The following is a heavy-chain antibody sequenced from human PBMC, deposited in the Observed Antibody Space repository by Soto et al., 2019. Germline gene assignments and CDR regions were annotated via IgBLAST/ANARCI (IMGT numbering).Heavy chain of an antibody. D-gene: IGHD1-26*01. Sequence: GGSLRLSCAASGFTFSGSAMHWVRQASGKGLEWVGRIRSKANSYATAYAASVKGRFTISRDDSKNTAYLQMNSLKTEDTAVYYCTRQGVRYSGSYYYYYGMDVWGQGTTVTVSS. J-gene: IGHJ6*02. CDR3: TRQGVRYSGSYYYYYGMDV. CDR1: GFTFSGSA. CDR2: IRSKANSYAT. V-gene: IGHV3-73*01.